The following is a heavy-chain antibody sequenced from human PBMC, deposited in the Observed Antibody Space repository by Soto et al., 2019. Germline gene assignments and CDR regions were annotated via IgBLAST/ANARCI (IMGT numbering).Heavy chain of an antibody. CDR1: GGSISSGDYY. V-gene: IGHV4-30-4*01. J-gene: IGHJ6*02. CDR3: ARVMIVVPYGYGMDV. D-gene: IGHD3-22*01. Sequence: SETLSLTCTVSGGSISSGDYYWSWIRQPPGKGLEWIGYIYYSGSTYYNPSLKSRVTISVDTSKNQFSLKLSSVTAADTAVYYCARVMIVVPYGYGMDVWGQGSLVTVSS. CDR2: IYYSGST.